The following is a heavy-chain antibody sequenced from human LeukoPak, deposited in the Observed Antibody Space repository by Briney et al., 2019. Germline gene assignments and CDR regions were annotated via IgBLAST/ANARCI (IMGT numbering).Heavy chain of an antibody. D-gene: IGHD3-22*01. CDR2: INPHTGGT. Sequence: VSVKVSCKASGYTFTDYYMQWVRQAPGQGLEWMGWINPHTGGTNYAQNFQGRVTMTRDTSISTAYMELSRLRSDDTAVYYCARERYYDSSGTFDFWGQGTLVTVSS. CDR3: ARERYYDSSGTFDF. J-gene: IGHJ4*02. V-gene: IGHV1-2*02. CDR1: GYTFTDYY.